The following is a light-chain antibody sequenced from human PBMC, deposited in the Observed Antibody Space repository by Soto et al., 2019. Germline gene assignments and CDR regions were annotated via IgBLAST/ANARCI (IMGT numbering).Light chain of an antibody. CDR2: DAS. V-gene: IGKV1-5*01. Sequence: DIQMTQSPSTLSASVGDRVTITCRDSQSISSWLAWYQQKPGKAPKLLIYDASSLESGVPSRFSGSGSGTEFTLTISSLQPDDFATYYCQQYNSYPRFGQGTKVEIK. J-gene: IGKJ1*01. CDR1: QSISSW. CDR3: QQYNSYPR.